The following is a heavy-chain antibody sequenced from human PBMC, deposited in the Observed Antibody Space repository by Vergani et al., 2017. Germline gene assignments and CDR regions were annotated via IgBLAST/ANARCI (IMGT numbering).Heavy chain of an antibody. D-gene: IGHD6-13*01. CDR2: IYYSGST. Sequence: QLQLQESGPGLVKPSETLSLTCTVSGGSISSSSYYWGWIRQPPGKGLEWIGSIYYSGSTYYNPSLKSRVTISVYTSKNQFSLKLSSVTAADTAVYYCARHLYRGSSWYVNWFDPWGQGTLVTVSS. CDR1: GGSISSSSYY. CDR3: ARHLYRGSSWYVNWFDP. J-gene: IGHJ5*02. V-gene: IGHV4-39*01.